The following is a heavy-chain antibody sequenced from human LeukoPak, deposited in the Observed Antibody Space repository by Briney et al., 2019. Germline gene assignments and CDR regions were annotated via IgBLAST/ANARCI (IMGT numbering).Heavy chain of an antibody. CDR3: ARGKLYCSGGSCWPYYFDY. Sequence: SQTLSLTGTVSGGSISSGGYYWSWIRQHPGKGLEWIGYIYYSGSTYYNPSLKSRVTISVDTSKNQFSLKLSSVTAADTAVYYCARGKLYCSGGSCWPYYFDYWGQGTLVTVSS. J-gene: IGHJ4*02. D-gene: IGHD2-15*01. CDR2: IYYSGST. V-gene: IGHV4-31*03. CDR1: GGSISSGGYY.